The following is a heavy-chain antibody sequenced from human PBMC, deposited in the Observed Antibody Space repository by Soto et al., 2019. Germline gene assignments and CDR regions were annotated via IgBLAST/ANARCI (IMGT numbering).Heavy chain of an antibody. D-gene: IGHD6-13*01. CDR1: GGSISSSNW. J-gene: IGHJ6*02. V-gene: IGHV4-4*02. CDR3: ARRKAAAGTLYYYYGMDV. CDR2: IYHSGST. Sequence: QVQLQESGPGLVKPSGTLSLTCAVSGGSISSSNWWSWVRQPPGKGLEWIGEIYHSGSTNYNPSLKSRATISVDKSKNQFSLKLISVTAADTAVYYCARRKAAAGTLYYYYGMDVWGQGTTVTVSS.